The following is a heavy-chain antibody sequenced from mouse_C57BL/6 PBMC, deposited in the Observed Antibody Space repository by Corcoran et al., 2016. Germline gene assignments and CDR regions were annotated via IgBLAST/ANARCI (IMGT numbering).Heavy chain of an antibody. CDR2: INPNNGGT. CDR1: GYTFTDYY. D-gene: IGHD2-5*01. CDR3: AKNTYSNSWFAH. Sequence: EVQLQQSGPELVKPGASVKISCKASGYTFTDYYMNWVKQSHGKSLEWIGDINPNNGGTSYNQKFKGKATLTVDKSSSTAYMELRSLTSEDSAVYYCAKNTYSNSWFAHWGQGTLVTVSA. V-gene: IGHV1-26*01. J-gene: IGHJ3*01.